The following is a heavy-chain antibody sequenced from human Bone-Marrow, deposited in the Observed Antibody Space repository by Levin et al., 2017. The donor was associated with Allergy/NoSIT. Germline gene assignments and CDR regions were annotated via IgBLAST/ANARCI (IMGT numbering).Heavy chain of an antibody. V-gene: IGHV5-10-1*01. Sequence: GGSLRLSCKGSGYSFTSYWISWVRQMPGKGLEWMGRIDPSDSYTNYSPSFQGHVTISADKSISTAYLQWSSLKASDTAMYYCARQMGVRGVIKGWIWWFDPWGQGTLVTVSS. CDR2: IDPSDSYT. J-gene: IGHJ5*02. D-gene: IGHD3-10*01. CDR1: GYSFTSYW. CDR3: ARQMGVRGVIKGWIWWFDP.